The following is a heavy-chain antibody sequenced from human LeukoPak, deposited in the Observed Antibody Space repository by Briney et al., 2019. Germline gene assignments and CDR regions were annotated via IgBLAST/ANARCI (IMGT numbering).Heavy chain of an antibody. CDR1: GFTFSDYY. V-gene: IGHV3-11*01. J-gene: IGHJ4*02. D-gene: IGHD5-12*01. CDR2: ISNSGSTR. CDR3: ASSEWLALDY. Sequence: GGSLRLSCAASGFTFSDYYMSWIRQAPGKGLEWVSYISNSGSTRYYADSVKGRFTISRDNAKNSLYLQMNSLRAEDTAVYYCASSEWLALDYWGQGTLVTVSS.